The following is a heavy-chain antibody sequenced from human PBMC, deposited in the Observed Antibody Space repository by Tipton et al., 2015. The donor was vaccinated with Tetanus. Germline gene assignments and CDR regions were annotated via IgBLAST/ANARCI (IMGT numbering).Heavy chain of an antibody. V-gene: IGHV4-30-4*08. Sequence: TLSLTCTVSGGFSSGDYYWSWIRQHPGKGLEWIAYINYSGSTYYNPSLKSRVSMSLDTSKNQISLRLTSVTAADTAVYYCARHLTYTYTSRYFDYWGLGTLVTVSS. CDR3: ARHLTYTYTSRYFDY. CDR1: GGFSSGDYY. D-gene: IGHD5-18*01. J-gene: IGHJ4*02. CDR2: INYSGST.